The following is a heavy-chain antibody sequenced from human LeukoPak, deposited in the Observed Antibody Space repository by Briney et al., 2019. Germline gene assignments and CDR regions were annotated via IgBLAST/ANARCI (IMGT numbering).Heavy chain of an antibody. CDR2: IQYDGDNK. D-gene: IGHD1-26*01. CDR1: GFTFTRSA. V-gene: IGHV3-30*02. J-gene: IGHJ4*02. Sequence: PGGSLRLSCVASGFTFTRSAMHWVRQAPGKGLEWVAFIQYDGDNKYYADSVKGRFTISRDDSQNTLYLQMNSLTVEDTAEYYCAKRWDSTWSYFDLWGQGTLVTVSS. CDR3: AKRWDSTWSYFDL.